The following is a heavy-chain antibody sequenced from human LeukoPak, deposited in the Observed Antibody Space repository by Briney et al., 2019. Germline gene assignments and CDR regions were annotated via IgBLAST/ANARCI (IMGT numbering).Heavy chain of an antibody. CDR2: INPNSGGT. Sequence: ASVKVSCKASGYTFSGYYMHWVRQAPGQGLEWMGWINPNSGGTNYAQKFQGRVTMTRDTSISTAYMELSRLRSDDTAVYYCARVRLSSGWWGFDYWGQGTLVTVSS. CDR1: GYTFSGYY. D-gene: IGHD6-19*01. CDR3: ARVRLSSGWWGFDY. J-gene: IGHJ4*02. V-gene: IGHV1-2*02.